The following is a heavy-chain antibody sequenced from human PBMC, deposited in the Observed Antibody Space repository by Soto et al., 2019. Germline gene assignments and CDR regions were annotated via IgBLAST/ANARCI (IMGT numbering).Heavy chain of an antibody. Sequence: LRLSCAASGFTFSSYAMSWVRRAPGKGLEWVSAISGSGGSTYYADSVKGRFTISRDNSKNTLYLQMNSLRAEDTAVYYCAKAELDYDSSGRNWFDPWGQGTLVTVSS. J-gene: IGHJ5*02. CDR1: GFTFSSYA. CDR3: AKAELDYDSSGRNWFDP. D-gene: IGHD3-22*01. V-gene: IGHV3-23*01. CDR2: ISGSGGST.